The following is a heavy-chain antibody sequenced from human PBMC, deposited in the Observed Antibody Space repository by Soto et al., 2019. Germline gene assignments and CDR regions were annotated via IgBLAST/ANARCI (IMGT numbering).Heavy chain of an antibody. J-gene: IGHJ4*02. V-gene: IGHV4-39*01. Sequence: PSETLSLTCTVSGDSLRSSYHYWGWIRQCPGKGLEWIGSIYYTGNTYYNPSLKRRVSLSVDMATNEISLRLRAESVADTAVYYCVRVEMYAGEFNPNFDRWGQGALVTVS. CDR3: VRVEMYAGEFNPNFDR. CDR2: IYYTGNT. CDR1: GDSLRSSYHY. D-gene: IGHD2-8*01.